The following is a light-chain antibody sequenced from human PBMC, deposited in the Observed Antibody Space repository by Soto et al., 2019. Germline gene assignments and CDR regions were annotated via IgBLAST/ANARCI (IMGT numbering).Light chain of an antibody. J-gene: IGLJ1*01. CDR3: SSYLPTSILDV. V-gene: IGLV2-14*01. CDR2: EVS. Sequence: QSALTQPASVSGSPGQSITISCTGTSSDIGNVYYVFWYQQHPGKAPKLLIYEVSNRPSGVSNRFSASKSGNTASLTISGLQAEDEADYYCSSYLPTSILDVFGTGTKLTVL. CDR1: SSDIGNVYY.